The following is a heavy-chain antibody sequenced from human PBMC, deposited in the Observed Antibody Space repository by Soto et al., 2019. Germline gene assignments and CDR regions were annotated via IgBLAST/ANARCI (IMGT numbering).Heavy chain of an antibody. CDR1: GFTFSSYA. V-gene: IGHV3-23*01. J-gene: IGHJ4*02. CDR3: AKVSVAMIVVVITPYFDY. D-gene: IGHD3-22*01. CDR2: ISGSGGST. Sequence: EVQLLESGGGLVQPGGSLRLSCAASGFTFSSYAMSWVRQAPGKGLEWVSAISGSGGSTYYADSVKGRFTISRDNAKNTQYLQMNSLRAEDTAVYYCAKVSVAMIVVVITPYFDYWGQGTLVTVSS.